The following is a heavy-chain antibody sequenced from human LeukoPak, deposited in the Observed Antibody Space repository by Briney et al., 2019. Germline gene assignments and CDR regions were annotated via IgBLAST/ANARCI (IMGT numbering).Heavy chain of an antibody. CDR2: ISAYNGNT. D-gene: IGHD3-22*01. V-gene: IGHV1-18*01. Sequence: ASVKVSCKASGYTFTSYDINWVRQATGQGLEWMGWISAYNGNTNYAQKLQGRVTMTTDTSTSTAYMELRSLRSDDTAVYYCARDPGLTDLYYYDSSGYYQPSNYYYYGMDVWGQGTTVTVSS. CDR1: GYTFTSYD. CDR3: ARDPGLTDLYYYDSSGYYQPSNYYYYGMDV. J-gene: IGHJ6*02.